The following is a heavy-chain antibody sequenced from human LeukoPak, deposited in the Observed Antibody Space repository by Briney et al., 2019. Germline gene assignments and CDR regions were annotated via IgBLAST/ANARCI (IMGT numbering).Heavy chain of an antibody. Sequence: PSETLSLTCTVSGGSISGYYWSWIRQPPGKGLEWIGYIYYSGSTNYNPSLKSRVTISVDTSKNQFSLKLSSVTAADTAVYYCARGGTAYYYDSSGTIDYWGQGTLVTVSS. CDR2: IYYSGST. D-gene: IGHD3-22*01. CDR1: GGSISGYY. CDR3: ARGGTAYYYDSSGTIDY. V-gene: IGHV4-59*01. J-gene: IGHJ4*02.